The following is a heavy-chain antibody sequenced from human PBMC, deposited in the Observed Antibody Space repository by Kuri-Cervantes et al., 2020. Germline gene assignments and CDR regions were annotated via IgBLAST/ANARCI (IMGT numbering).Heavy chain of an antibody. CDR2: ISSSGSTI. CDR1: GFTFSDYY. Sequence: GGSLRLSCAASGFTFSDYYMSWIRQAPGKGLEWVSYISSSGSTIYYADSVKGRFTISRDNAKNSLYLQMNSLRAEDTAVYYCARIPTYYDFWSVTTLYYYYMDVWGKGTTVTVSS. V-gene: IGHV3-11*04. CDR3: ARIPTYYDFWSVTTLYYYYMDV. J-gene: IGHJ6*03. D-gene: IGHD3-3*01.